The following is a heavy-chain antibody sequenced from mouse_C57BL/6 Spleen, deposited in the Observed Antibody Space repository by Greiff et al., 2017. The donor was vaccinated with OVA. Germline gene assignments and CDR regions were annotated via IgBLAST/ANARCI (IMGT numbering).Heavy chain of an antibody. CDR2: ISSGSSTI. V-gene: IGHV5-17*01. CDR1: GFTFSDYG. Sequence: EVQVVESGGGLVKPGGSLKLSCAASGFTFSDYGMHWVRQAPEKGLEWVAYISSGSSTIYYADTVKGRFTISRDNAKNTLFLQMTSLRSEDTAMYYCASSSWWYFDVWGTGTTVTVSS. J-gene: IGHJ1*03. CDR3: ASSSWWYFDV.